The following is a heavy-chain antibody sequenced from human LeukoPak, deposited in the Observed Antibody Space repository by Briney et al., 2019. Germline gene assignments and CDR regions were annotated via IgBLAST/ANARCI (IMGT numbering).Heavy chain of an antibody. CDR3: ARGRGYSYGSGPLLGY. CDR1: GGSFSGYY. D-gene: IGHD5-18*01. J-gene: IGHJ4*02. Sequence: SETLSLTCAVYGGSFSGYYWSWIRQPPRKGLEWIGEINHSGSTNYNPSLKSRVTISVDTSKNQFSLKLSSVTAADTAVYYCARGRGYSYGSGPLLGYWGQGTLVTVSS. CDR2: INHSGST. V-gene: IGHV4-34*01.